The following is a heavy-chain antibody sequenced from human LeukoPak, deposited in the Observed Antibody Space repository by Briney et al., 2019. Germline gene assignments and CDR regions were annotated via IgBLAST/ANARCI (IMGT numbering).Heavy chain of an antibody. V-gene: IGHV1-3*01. J-gene: IGHJ5*02. CDR2: INAGNGNT. CDR1: GYTFTSYA. D-gene: IGHD3-9*01. Sequence: ASVKVSCKASGYTFTSYAMHWVRQAPGQRLEWMGWINAGNGNTKYSQKFQGRVTITTDTSASTAYMELSSLRSEATAVYYCARGLDILAGSDWFDPWGQGTLVTVSS. CDR3: ARGLDILAGSDWFDP.